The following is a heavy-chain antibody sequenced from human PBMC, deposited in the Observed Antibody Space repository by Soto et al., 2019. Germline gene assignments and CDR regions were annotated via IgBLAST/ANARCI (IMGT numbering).Heavy chain of an antibody. V-gene: IGHV1-46*01. D-gene: IGHD1-26*01. CDR1: GYTFTSYY. CDR3: ARDPPWGSYGGDFDY. Sequence: QVQLVQSGAEVKKPGASVKVSCKASGYTFTSYYMHWVRQAPGQGLEWMGIINPSGGRTTYAQKFQGRVTMTRDTSTSTVYMKLSSLRSEDTAVYYCARDPPWGSYGGDFDYWGQGTLVTVSS. J-gene: IGHJ4*02. CDR2: INPSGGRT.